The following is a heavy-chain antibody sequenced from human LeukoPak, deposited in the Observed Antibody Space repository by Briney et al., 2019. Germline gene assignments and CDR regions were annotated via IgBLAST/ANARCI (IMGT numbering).Heavy chain of an antibody. Sequence: GGSLRLSCLASDFIFTKYWMTWVRQAPGKGLEWVSGISPSGDITYYADSVKGRFTISRDNSKNTLYLEVISLTAEDTAVHYCAKDDPWLRFGGWGQGNLVTVSS. CDR2: ISPSGDIT. CDR1: DFIFTKYW. V-gene: IGHV3-23*01. J-gene: IGHJ1*01. D-gene: IGHD3-16*01. CDR3: AKDDPWLRFGG.